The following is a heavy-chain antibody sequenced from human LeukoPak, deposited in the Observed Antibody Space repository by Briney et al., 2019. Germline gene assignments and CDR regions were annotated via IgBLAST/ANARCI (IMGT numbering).Heavy chain of an antibody. V-gene: IGHV1-24*01. D-gene: IGHD6-13*01. Sequence: EASVKVSCKVSGYTLTELSMHWVRQAPGKGLEWMGGFDPEDGETIYAQKFQGRVTMTEDTSTDTAYMELSSLRSEDTAVYYCAIAYSSSFLRMDVWGQGTTVTVSS. J-gene: IGHJ6*02. CDR2: FDPEDGET. CDR1: GYTLTELS. CDR3: AIAYSSSFLRMDV.